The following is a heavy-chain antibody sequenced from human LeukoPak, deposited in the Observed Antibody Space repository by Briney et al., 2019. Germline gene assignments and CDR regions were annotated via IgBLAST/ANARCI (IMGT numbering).Heavy chain of an antibody. Sequence: SETLSLTCTVSGGSISSSSYYWGWIRQPPGKGLEWIGSIYYSGSTYYNPSLKSRVTISVDTSKNQFSLKLSSVTAADTAVYYCARSLWFGELLDYWGQGTLVTVSS. CDR1: GGSISSSSYY. CDR3: ARSLWFGELLDY. V-gene: IGHV4-39*01. J-gene: IGHJ4*02. CDR2: IYYSGST. D-gene: IGHD3-10*01.